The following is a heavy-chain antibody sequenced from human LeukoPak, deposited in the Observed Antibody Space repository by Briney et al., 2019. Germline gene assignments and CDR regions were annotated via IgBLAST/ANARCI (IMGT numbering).Heavy chain of an antibody. CDR3: ARISSGWYTHFDY. Sequence: GGSLRLSCAASGFTFSSYWRSWVRQPPGKGLEWVANIKQDGSEKYYVDSVKGRFTISRDNAKNSLYLQMNSLRAEDTAVYYCARISSGWYTHFDYWGQGTLVTVSS. V-gene: IGHV3-7*01. CDR2: IKQDGSEK. D-gene: IGHD6-19*01. J-gene: IGHJ4*02. CDR1: GFTFSSYW.